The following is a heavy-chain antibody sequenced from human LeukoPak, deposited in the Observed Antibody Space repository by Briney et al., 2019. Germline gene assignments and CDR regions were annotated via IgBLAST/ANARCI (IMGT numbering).Heavy chain of an antibody. Sequence: PSETLSLTCTVSGDSISSGTYHWTWIRQPAGRGLEWIGRVYTSGSTDYNPSLKSRVTISLDTSKNQFTLRLSSVTATDTAMYYCARGRREPMTTVTNFDPWGQGTLVTVSS. CDR2: VYTSGST. CDR3: ARGRREPMTTVTNFDP. V-gene: IGHV4-61*02. J-gene: IGHJ5*02. D-gene: IGHD4-11*01. CDR1: GDSISSGTYH.